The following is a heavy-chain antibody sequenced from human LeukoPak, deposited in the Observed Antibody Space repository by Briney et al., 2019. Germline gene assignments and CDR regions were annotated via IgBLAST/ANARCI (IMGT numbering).Heavy chain of an antibody. CDR1: GFTVSSNY. CDR3: ARSDGIAARPNYYYYYMDV. V-gene: IGHV3-53*01. CDR2: IYSGGST. D-gene: IGHD6-6*01. Sequence: GGSLRLSCAASGFTVSSNYMSWVRQAPGKGLEWVSVIYSGGSTYYADSVKGRFTISRDNSKNTLYLQMNSLRAEDTAVYYCARSDGIAARPNYYYYYMDVWGKGTTVTVSS. J-gene: IGHJ6*03.